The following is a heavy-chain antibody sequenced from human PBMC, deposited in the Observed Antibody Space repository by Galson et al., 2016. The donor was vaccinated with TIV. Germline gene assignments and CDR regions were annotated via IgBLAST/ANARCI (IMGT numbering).Heavy chain of an antibody. CDR3: ARDYSGYDSGYFYYGMDV. Sequence: SLRLSCAASGFTFNTYGMHWVRQAPGKGLEWVAVIRYDGTNKYYADSVKGRFTISRDNSKNTVYLQMNSLRAEDTAVDYCARDYSGYDSGYFYYGMDVWGQGTTVTVSS. D-gene: IGHD5-12*01. V-gene: IGHV3-33*01. CDR2: IRYDGTNK. CDR1: GFTFNTYG. J-gene: IGHJ6*02.